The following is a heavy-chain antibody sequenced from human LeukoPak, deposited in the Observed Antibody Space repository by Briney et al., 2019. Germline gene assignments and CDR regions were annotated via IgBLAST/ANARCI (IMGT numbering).Heavy chain of an antibody. D-gene: IGHD3-10*01. CDR2: IRSKSYGGTP. V-gene: IGHV3-49*04. Sequence: GGSLRLSCTTSGFTFGDYGMSWVRQSPGKGLEWVGFIRSKSYGGTPEYATSVKGRFTISRDDSKSIAYLQLNSLRTEDSAVYYCSRHGFDVQIGNYPGDYWGQGTLVTVSS. J-gene: IGHJ4*02. CDR3: SRHGFDVQIGNYPGDY. CDR1: GFTFGDYG.